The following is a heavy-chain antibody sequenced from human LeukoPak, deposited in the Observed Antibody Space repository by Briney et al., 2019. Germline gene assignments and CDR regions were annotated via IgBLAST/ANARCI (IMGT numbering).Heavy chain of an antibody. V-gene: IGHV4-34*01. J-gene: IGHJ5*02. CDR3: ARAMMYYDFWSGYYRWFDP. CDR2: INHSGST. CDR1: GGSFSGYY. D-gene: IGHD3-3*01. Sequence: SETLSLTCAVYGGSFSGYYWSWIRQPPGKGLEWIGEINHSGSTNYNPSLKSRVTISVDTSKNQFSLKLSSVTAADTAVYYCARAMMYYDFWSGYYRWFDPWGQGTLVTVSS.